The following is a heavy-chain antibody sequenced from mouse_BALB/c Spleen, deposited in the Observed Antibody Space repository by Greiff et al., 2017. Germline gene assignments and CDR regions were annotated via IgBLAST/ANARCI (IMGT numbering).Heavy chain of an antibody. J-gene: IGHJ4*01. CDR1: GYTFTDYA. CDR2: ISTYYGNT. Sequence: VQLQQSGPELVRPGVSVKISCKGSGYTFTDYAMHWVKQSHARSLEWIGVISTYYGNTNYNQKFKGKATMTVDKSSSTAYMELARLTSEDSAIYYCARGGKGDAMDYWGQGTSVTVSS. CDR3: ARGGKGDAMDY. D-gene: IGHD2-1*01. V-gene: IGHV1-67*01.